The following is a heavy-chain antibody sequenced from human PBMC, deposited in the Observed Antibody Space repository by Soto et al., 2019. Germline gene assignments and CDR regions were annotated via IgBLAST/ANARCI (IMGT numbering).Heavy chain of an antibody. V-gene: IGHV1-24*01. D-gene: IGHD6-19*01. CDR3: ATASKTPLIAVAGTLYYGMDV. CDR2: FDPEDGET. Sequence: GASVKVSCKVSGYTLTELSMHWVRQAPGKGLEWMGGFDPEDGETIYAQKFQGRVTMTEDTSTDTAYMELSSLRSEDTAVYYCATASKTPLIAVAGTLYYGMDVWGKGTTVTVS. J-gene: IGHJ6*04. CDR1: GYTLTELS.